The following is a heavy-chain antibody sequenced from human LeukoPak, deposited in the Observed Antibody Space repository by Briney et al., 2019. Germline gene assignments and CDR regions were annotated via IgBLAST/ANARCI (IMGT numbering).Heavy chain of an antibody. V-gene: IGHV3-7*01. CDR2: IKLDGSEK. Sequence: GGSLRFSCAASGFTFSSYWMSWVRQAPGKGLEWVANIKLDGSEKYYVDSVKGRFTISRDNAKNSLYLQMNSLGADDTAVYYCARGSGNFDYWGQGTLVTVSS. D-gene: IGHD3-10*01. J-gene: IGHJ4*02. CDR3: ARGSGNFDY. CDR1: GFTFSSYW.